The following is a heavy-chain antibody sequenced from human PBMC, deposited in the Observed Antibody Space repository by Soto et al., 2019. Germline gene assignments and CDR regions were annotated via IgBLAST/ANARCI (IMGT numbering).Heavy chain of an antibody. CDR1: GFTFSSYA. J-gene: IGHJ6*02. Sequence: QVQLVESGGGVVQPGRSLRLSCAASGFTFSSYAMHWVRQAPGKGLEWVAVISYDGSNKYYADSVKGRFTISRDNSKNTMYLEMNSLRAEDTAGYYCARGPNPGGMDVWGQGTTVTVSS. CDR3: ARGPNPGGMDV. V-gene: IGHV3-30-3*01. CDR2: ISYDGSNK.